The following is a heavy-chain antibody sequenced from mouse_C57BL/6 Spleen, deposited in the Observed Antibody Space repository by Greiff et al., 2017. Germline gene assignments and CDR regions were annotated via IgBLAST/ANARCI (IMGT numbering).Heavy chain of an antibody. V-gene: IGHV1-64*01. CDR2: IHPNSGST. J-gene: IGHJ4*01. CDR3: AREMVTYYAMDY. CDR1: GYTFTSYW. D-gene: IGHD2-3*01. Sequence: QVQLKQPGAELVKPGASVKLSCKASGYTFTSYWMHWVKQRPGQGLEWIGMIHPNSGSTNYNEKFKSKATLTVDKSSSTAYMQLSSLTSEDSAVYYCAREMVTYYAMDYWGQGTSVTVSS.